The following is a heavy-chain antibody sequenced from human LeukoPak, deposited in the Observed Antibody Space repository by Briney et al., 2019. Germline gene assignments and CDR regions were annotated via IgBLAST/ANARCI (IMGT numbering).Heavy chain of an antibody. Sequence: NPSETLSLTCTVSGGSISSSSYYWGWIRQPPGKGLEWIGSIYYSGSTYYNPSLKSRVTISVDTSKNQFSLKLSSVTAADTAVYYCARGPDSSGYLGYWGQGTLVTVSS. J-gene: IGHJ4*02. CDR1: GGSISSSSYY. CDR2: IYYSGST. D-gene: IGHD3-22*01. CDR3: ARGPDSSGYLGY. V-gene: IGHV4-39*07.